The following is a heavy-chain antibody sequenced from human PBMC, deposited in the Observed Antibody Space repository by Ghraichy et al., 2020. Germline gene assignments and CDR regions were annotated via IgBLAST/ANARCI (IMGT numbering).Heavy chain of an antibody. V-gene: IGHV4-39*01. CDR1: GGSISTNSYY. J-gene: IGHJ6*02. CDR3: ASGLGYCSSTSCYMPYYYYGLDV. Sequence: GSLRLSCTVSGGSISTNSYYWGWIRQSPGKGLEWIGSIYYTGRTYFNPSLGSRVTMSVDTSTNQFSLNLSPVTAADTAVYYCASGLGYCSSTSCYMPYYYYGLDVWGRGTTVTVSS. D-gene: IGHD2-2*02. CDR2: IYYTGRT.